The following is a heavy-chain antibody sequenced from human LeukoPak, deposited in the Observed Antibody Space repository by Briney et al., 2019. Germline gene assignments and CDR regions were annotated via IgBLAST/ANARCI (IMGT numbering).Heavy chain of an antibody. CDR3: ARSIYTTSSHPYFFDY. J-gene: IGHJ4*02. CDR2: IYYSGST. CDR1: GGSISSYY. Sequence: SETLSLTCTVSGGSISSYYWSWIRQPPGKGLEWIGYIYYSGSTNYNPSLKSRVTISVDTSKNQFSLKLTSVTAADTAVYYCARSIYTTSSHPYFFDYWGQGTLVTVSS. V-gene: IGHV4-59*01. D-gene: IGHD6-6*01.